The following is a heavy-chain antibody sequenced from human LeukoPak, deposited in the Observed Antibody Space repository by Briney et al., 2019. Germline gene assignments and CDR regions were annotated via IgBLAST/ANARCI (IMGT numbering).Heavy chain of an antibody. Sequence: ASVKVSCKASGYTFTSYDINWVRQATGQGLEWMGWMNPNSGNTGYAQKFQGRVTMTRDTSISTVYMELSRLRSDDTAVYYCARDDYGDYELDYWGQGTLVTVSS. CDR2: MNPNSGNT. CDR3: ARDDYGDYELDY. D-gene: IGHD4-17*01. J-gene: IGHJ4*02. V-gene: IGHV1-8*01. CDR1: GYTFTSYD.